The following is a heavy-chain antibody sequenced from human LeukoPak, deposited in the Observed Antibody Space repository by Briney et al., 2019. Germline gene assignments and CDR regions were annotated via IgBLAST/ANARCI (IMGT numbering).Heavy chain of an antibody. CDR1: GDSISNYF. CDR2: INHSGST. D-gene: IGHD3-10*01. J-gene: IGHJ4*02. CDR3: ARGRYYGSIDY. Sequence: SETLSLTCAVSGDSISNYFWTWIRQPAGKGLEWIGEINHSGSTNYNPSLKSRVTISVDTSKNQFSLKLSSVTAADTAVYYCARGRYYGSIDYWGQGTLVTVSS. V-gene: IGHV4-34*01.